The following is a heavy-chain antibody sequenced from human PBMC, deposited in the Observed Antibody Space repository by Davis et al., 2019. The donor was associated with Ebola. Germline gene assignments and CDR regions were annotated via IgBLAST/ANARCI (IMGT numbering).Heavy chain of an antibody. V-gene: IGHV1-46*01. D-gene: IGHD5-12*01. CDR1: GNTFTTYY. CDR2: VNPSDGTT. CDR3: STPGGQDSGYDVFDI. J-gene: IGHJ6*04. Sequence: AASVKVSCKASGNTFTTYYMHWVRQAPGQGLEWMGMVNPSDGTTNYAQKFQGRVTVTRDTSTTTVYMDLSSLRSEDTALYYCSTPGGQDSGYDVFDIWGKGTTVAVSS.